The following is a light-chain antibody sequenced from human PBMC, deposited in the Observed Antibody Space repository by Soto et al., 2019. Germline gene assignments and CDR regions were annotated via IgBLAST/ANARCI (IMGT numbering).Light chain of an antibody. CDR3: QHYNSYSEA. Sequence: DIQMAQSPSSVSASLGGGVSITRRASQDIGDWLAWYQQKPGKAPKLLVYAASSWQSGVPSRFSGSGSGTEFTLTISSLQPDDFATYYCQHYNSYSEAFGQGTKVDIK. CDR1: QDIGDW. V-gene: IGKV1D-16*01. J-gene: IGKJ1*01. CDR2: AAS.